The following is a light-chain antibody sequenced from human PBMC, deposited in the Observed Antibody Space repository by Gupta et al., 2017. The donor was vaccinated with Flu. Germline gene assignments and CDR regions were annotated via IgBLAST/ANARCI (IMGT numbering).Light chain of an antibody. Sequence: SYELTPPPSVSVSPGQTARITCSGDALLKQYAYWYQQKPGQAPVLVIYKDSERPSGIPERFSGSSSGTTVTLTISGGQAEDEADYYCQSADSSGTCRFGGGTKLTVL. CDR2: KDS. CDR3: QSADSSGTCR. CDR1: ALLKQY. J-gene: IGLJ2*01. V-gene: IGLV3-25*02.